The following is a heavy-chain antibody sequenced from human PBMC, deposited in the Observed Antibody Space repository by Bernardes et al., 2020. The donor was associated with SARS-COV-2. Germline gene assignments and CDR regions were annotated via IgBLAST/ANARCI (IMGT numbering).Heavy chain of an antibody. Sequence: GESLKISCQGSGYNFANYWINWVRQTPGKGLEWMGRIDPSDSHTNYNPSFQGHVTISTDKSITTAYLQWSSLKASDTAMYYCARQVITGRFVDWSLSPFFDYWGQGTLVTVSS. J-gene: IGHJ4*02. V-gene: IGHV5-10-1*01. D-gene: IGHD3-3*01. CDR3: ARQVITGRFVDWSLSPFFDY. CDR1: GYNFANYW. CDR2: IDPSDSHT.